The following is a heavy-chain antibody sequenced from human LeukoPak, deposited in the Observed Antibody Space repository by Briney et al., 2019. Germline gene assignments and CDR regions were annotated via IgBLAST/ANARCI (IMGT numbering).Heavy chain of an antibody. CDR1: GGSISSSSYY. J-gene: IGHJ3*02. CDR2: IYYSGST. D-gene: IGHD6-19*01. V-gene: IGHV4-39*01. CDR3: ARMGIAVAKDAFDI. Sequence: SSETLSLTCTVSGGSISSSSYYWGWIRQPPGKGLEWIGSIYYSGSTYYNPSLKSRVTISVDTSKDQFSLKLSSVTAADTAVYYCARMGIAVAKDAFDIWGQGTMVTVSS.